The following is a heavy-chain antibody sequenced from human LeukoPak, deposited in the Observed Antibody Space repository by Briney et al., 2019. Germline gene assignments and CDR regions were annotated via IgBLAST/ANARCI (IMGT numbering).Heavy chain of an antibody. D-gene: IGHD5-18*01. V-gene: IGHV4-59*01. CDR2: IYYTGST. J-gene: IGHJ3*02. Sequence: ASETLSLTCTVSGDSISDYYWSWIRQPPGKGLEWIGYIYYTGSTNYNPSLKSRVTISVDTSKIHFSLKLNSVTAADTAVYYCARDRGYSYGYAFDIWGQGTMVTVSS. CDR3: ARDRGYSYGYAFDI. CDR1: GDSISDYY.